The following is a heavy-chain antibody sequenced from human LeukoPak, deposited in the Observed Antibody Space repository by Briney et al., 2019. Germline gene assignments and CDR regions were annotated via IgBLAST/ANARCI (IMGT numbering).Heavy chain of an antibody. Sequence: SETLSLTCAVSGYSISSGYYWGWIRQPPGKGLEWIGSIYHSGSTYYNPSLKSRVTISVDTSKNQFSLKLSSVTAADTAVYYCARHRCSSTSCYFRAWYMDVWGKGTTATVSS. J-gene: IGHJ6*03. CDR1: GYSISSGYY. CDR2: IYHSGST. D-gene: IGHD2-2*01. CDR3: ARHRCSSTSCYFRAWYMDV. V-gene: IGHV4-38-2*01.